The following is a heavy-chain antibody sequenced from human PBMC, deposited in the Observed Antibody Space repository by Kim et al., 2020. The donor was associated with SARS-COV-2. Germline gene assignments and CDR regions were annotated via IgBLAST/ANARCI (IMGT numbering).Heavy chain of an antibody. D-gene: IGHD6-6*01. J-gene: IGHJ4*02. CDR3: VRDAGGSSSPRYFDY. Sequence: SETLSLTCTVSGGSINGYYWSWIRQPAGKVLEWIGRIYASGSTNYNPSLKSRITMSVDTSKDQISLNLSSVTAADTAVYYCVRDAGGSSSPRYFDYWGQGTLVTVSS. CDR1: GGSINGYY. V-gene: IGHV4-4*07. CDR2: IYASGST.